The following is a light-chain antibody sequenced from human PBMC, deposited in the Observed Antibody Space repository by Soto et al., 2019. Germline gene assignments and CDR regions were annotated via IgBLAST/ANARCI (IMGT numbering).Light chain of an antibody. CDR1: QTVASN. J-gene: IGKJ2*01. CDR2: GAS. Sequence: EIVMTQSPATLSVSPGERASLSCRASQTVASNLAWYQQKPVQAPRLLIHGASTRATGVPARFSGSGSGTEITLTISSLQSEDFAVYYCQQYHNWTPQYTFGQGTKLQIK. CDR3: QQYHNWTPQYT. V-gene: IGKV3-15*01.